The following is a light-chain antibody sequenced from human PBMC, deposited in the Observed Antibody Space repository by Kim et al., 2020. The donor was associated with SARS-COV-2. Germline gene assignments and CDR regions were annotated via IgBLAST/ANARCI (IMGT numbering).Light chain of an antibody. CDR2: QDS. CDR3: QAWDSSTGV. CDR1: KLGDKD. J-gene: IGLJ1*01. Sequence: LSPGPTASITCSGDKLGDKDACWYQKKPGQSPVLVIYQDSKRPAGIPERFSGSNSGNTATLTISGTQAMDEADYYCQAWDSSTGVFGTGTKVTVL. V-gene: IGLV3-1*01.